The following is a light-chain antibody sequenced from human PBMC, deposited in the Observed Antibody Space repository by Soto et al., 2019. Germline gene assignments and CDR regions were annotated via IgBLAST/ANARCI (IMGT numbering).Light chain of an antibody. J-gene: IGKJ1*01. CDR2: KAS. V-gene: IGKV1-5*03. CDR1: QSISSW. CDR3: QQYNVYWT. Sequence: DIQMTQSPSILSASVGDRVSITCRASQSISSWLAWYQQKPGKAPKLLIYKASSLESGVPSRFSGSGSGTEFTLTISSLQPDDFATYYCQQYNVYWTFGQGTKVEIK.